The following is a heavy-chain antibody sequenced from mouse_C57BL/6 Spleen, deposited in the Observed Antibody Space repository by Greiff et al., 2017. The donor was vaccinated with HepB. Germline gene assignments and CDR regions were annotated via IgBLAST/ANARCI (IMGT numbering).Heavy chain of an antibody. CDR2: IYPSDSET. CDR1: GYTFTSYW. CDR3: ARWDPAWFAY. J-gene: IGHJ3*01. V-gene: IGHV1-61*01. Sequence: VQLQQSGAELVRPGSSVKLSCKASGYTFTSYWMDWVKQRPGQGLEWIGNIYPSDSETHYNQKFKDKATLTVDKSSSTAYMQLSSLTSEDSAVYYCARWDPAWFAYWGQGTLVTVSA. D-gene: IGHD4-1*01.